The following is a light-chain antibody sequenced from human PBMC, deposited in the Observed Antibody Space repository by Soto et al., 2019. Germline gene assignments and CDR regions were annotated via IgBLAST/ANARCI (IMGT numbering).Light chain of an antibody. CDR3: QTWGTGPWV. CDR2: LNSDGSH. CDR1: SGHSSYA. Sequence: QLVLTQSPSASASLGASVKLSCTLSSGHSSYAIAWHQQKPGKGPRSLMKLNSDGSHSKEDGIPDRFSGSSSGAERYLTISSLQSEDEADYYCQTWGTGPWVFGGGTKVTVL. J-gene: IGLJ3*02. V-gene: IGLV4-69*01.